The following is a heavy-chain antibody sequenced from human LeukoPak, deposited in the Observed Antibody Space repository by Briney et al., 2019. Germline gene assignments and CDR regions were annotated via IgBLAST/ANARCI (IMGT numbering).Heavy chain of an antibody. Sequence: SETLSLTCTVSVHSLNSFTYLWTWIRQHPGKGLEWIGYVFYSGGTYLNPSLKRRLTISSDTPNNQFSLHLICVSPSDTAVNYCARGGRGYSYGLDSWGQGIPVTVSS. CDR1: VHSLNSFTYL. V-gene: IGHV4-31*03. CDR3: ARGGRGYSYGLDS. CDR2: VFYSGGT. D-gene: IGHD5-18*01. J-gene: IGHJ5*01.